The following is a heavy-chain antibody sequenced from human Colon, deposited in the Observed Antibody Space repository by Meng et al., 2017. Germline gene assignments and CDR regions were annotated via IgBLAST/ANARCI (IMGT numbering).Heavy chain of an antibody. D-gene: IGHD1-26*01. CDR1: GGFINSNF. Sequence: SETLSLTCTVSGGFINSNFWTWVRQPAGKRLEWIGRFSGTESTSYNPSLQSRVAISVDASKNQVSLTLTSVTAADTAVYYCAREGGSRQLNYWGQGTLVTVSS. CDR3: AREGGSRQLNY. CDR2: FSGTEST. V-gene: IGHV4-4*07. J-gene: IGHJ4*02.